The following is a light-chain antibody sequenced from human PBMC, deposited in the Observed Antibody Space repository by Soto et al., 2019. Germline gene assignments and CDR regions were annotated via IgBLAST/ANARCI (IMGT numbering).Light chain of an antibody. J-gene: IGKJ2*01. Sequence: EIVLTQSPGTLSLSLGERATLSCRASQSVSSSFLAWYQQTPGQAPRLLIYSASSKATGIPDRFSGSGAGTDFSLPISRLEPEDFALSYCLHYYNSPLYTFGQGTKLEIK. V-gene: IGKV3-20*01. CDR2: SAS. CDR1: QSVSSSF. CDR3: LHYYNSPLYT.